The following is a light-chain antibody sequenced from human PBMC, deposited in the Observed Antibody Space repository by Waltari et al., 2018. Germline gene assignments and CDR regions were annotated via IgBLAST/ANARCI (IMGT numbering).Light chain of an antibody. J-gene: IGKJ3*01. V-gene: IGKV3-11*01. Sequence: EIVLTQSPATLSLSPGERATLSCRASQSVGSYLAWYQQKLGQAPRLLISAASNRATGIPDRFSGSGSGTDFTLTINSLEPEDFAVYYCQYRGHWPPDATFGPGTKVGVK. CDR2: AAS. CDR1: QSVGSY. CDR3: QYRGHWPPDAT.